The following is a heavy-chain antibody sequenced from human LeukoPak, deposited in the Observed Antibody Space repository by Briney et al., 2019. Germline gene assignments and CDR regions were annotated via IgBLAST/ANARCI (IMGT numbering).Heavy chain of an antibody. Sequence: SGGSLRLSCAASGFTFSDYYMSWIRQAPGKGLEWVSYISSSSSYAKYADSVKGRFTISRDNAKNSPYLQVNSLRAEDTAVYYCARGTGTTAYFDYWGQGTLVTVSS. D-gene: IGHD1-1*01. CDR1: GFTFSDYY. V-gene: IGHV3-11*06. CDR2: ISSSSSYA. CDR3: ARGTGTTAYFDY. J-gene: IGHJ4*02.